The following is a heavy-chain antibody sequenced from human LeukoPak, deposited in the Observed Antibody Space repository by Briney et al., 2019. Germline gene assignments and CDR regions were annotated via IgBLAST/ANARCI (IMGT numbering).Heavy chain of an antibody. CDR1: GASISSGGHY. V-gene: IGHV4-31*03. Sequence: SETLSLTCTVSGASISSGGHYWSWTRQHPGKGLEWIGCIYDSRFTYYNPSLESRVTISIDSSENLLSLKLSSVTAADTAVYYCARLIATQWVFFDYWGQGILVTVSS. D-gene: IGHD1-1*01. J-gene: IGHJ4*02. CDR2: IYDSRFT. CDR3: ARLIATQWVFFDY.